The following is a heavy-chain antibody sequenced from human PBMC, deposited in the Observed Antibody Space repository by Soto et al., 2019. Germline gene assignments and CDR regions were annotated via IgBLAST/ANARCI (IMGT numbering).Heavy chain of an antibody. CDR3: ARGRVLLKGYYYYGMDV. CDR1: GFTFSSNY. V-gene: IGHV3-66*01. J-gene: IGHJ6*02. CDR2: IYSGGST. Sequence: GSLRLSCAASGFTFSSNYMSWVRQAPGKGLEWVSVIYSGGSTYYADSVKGRFTISRDNSKNTLYLQMNSLRAEDTAVYYCARGRVLLKGYYYYGMDVWGQGTTVTSP.